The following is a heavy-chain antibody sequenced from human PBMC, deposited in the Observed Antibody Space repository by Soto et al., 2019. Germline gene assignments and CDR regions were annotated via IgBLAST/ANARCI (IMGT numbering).Heavy chain of an antibody. Sequence: SETLSLTCTLSGGSISTYYWSWIRQPPGKGLEWIGYVYDRATTSYNPSLKTRVTVSADTSKNQFSLNLRSVTAADTAVYFCARIRSVFSGGRNDYWGQGILVTVSS. J-gene: IGHJ4*02. D-gene: IGHD2-15*01. CDR2: VYDRATT. CDR3: ARIRSVFSGGRNDY. CDR1: GGSISTYY. V-gene: IGHV4-59*08.